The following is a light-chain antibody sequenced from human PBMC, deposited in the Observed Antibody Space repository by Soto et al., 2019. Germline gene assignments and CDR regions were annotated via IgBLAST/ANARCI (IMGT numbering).Light chain of an antibody. CDR3: SSYTSSSTKV. CDR2: DVS. CDR1: SSDVGGYNY. Sequence: QSALTQPASVSGSPGQSTTISCTGTSSDVGGYNYVSWYQQHPGKAPKLMIYDVSNRPSGLSNRFSGSKSGNTASLTISGLQAEDEADYYCSSYTSSSTKVFGTGTKVTVL. V-gene: IGLV2-14*01. J-gene: IGLJ1*01.